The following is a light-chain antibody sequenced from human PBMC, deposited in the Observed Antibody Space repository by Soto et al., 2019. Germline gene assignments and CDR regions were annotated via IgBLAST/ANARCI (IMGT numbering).Light chain of an antibody. Sequence: VLTQSPVTLSLSPGERATLSCRASQSFRGLLAWYQQKSGQPPKLLIYWASLREPGVPDRFTGSGSGTDFTLTISSLQAEDVAVYYCQQYFTSPWTFGQGTKVEI. CDR3: QQYFTSPWT. CDR1: QSFRGL. CDR2: WAS. V-gene: IGKV4-1*01. J-gene: IGKJ1*01.